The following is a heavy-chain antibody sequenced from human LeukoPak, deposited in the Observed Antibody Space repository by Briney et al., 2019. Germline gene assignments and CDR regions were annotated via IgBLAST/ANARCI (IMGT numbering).Heavy chain of an antibody. D-gene: IGHD3-10*01. CDR3: AKLNYGQFDY. J-gene: IGHJ4*02. Sequence: GGSLRLSCAASGFTFSSYAMSWVRQAPGKRLEWASTISGSDGSTYYADSVKGRFTISRDNSKNTLYLQINSLRAEDTAVYYCAKLNYGQFDYWGQGTLVTVSS. V-gene: IGHV3-23*01. CDR1: GFTFSSYA. CDR2: ISGSDGST.